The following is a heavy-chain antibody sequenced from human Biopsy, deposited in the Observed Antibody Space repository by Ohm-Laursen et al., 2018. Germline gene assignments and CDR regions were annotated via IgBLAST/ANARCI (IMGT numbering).Heavy chain of an antibody. CDR1: GFSLSARGMC. Sequence: TQTLTLTSSFSGFSLSARGMCVSWIRQAPGKALEWLARVDWDDYKDYSASLQTKLSISKDTSNDQVVLTVNNVDPADTATYYCARTPILIVSAGLVYRHRRHLQGMDVWGQGNAVTVS. CDR3: ARTPILIVSAGLVYRHRRHLQGMDV. D-gene: IGHD6-13*01. J-gene: IGHJ6*02. CDR2: VDWDDYK. V-gene: IGHV2-70*11.